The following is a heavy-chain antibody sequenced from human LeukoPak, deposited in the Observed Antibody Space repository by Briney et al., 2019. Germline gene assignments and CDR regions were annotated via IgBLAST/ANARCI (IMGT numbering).Heavy chain of an antibody. Sequence: PGGSLRLSCAASEFTFSSYNMNWVRQAPGKGLEWVSSISSSSKYIYYADSVKGRLTISRDNAKNSLFLQLNSLRAEDTAVYYCVRDRGWYHFDLWGQGTLVTVSS. V-gene: IGHV3-21*01. J-gene: IGHJ4*02. CDR2: ISSSSKYI. D-gene: IGHD3-10*01. CDR3: VRDRGWYHFDL. CDR1: EFTFSSYN.